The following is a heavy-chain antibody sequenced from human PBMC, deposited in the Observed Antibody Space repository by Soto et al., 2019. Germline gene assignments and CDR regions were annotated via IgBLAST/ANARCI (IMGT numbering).Heavy chain of an antibody. Sequence: QVQLQASGPGLVKPSGTLSLTCAVSNGSITNDNWWSWVRQSPGKGLEWIGDIYHTGSTNYNPSLKSRVIISIDKAKNNFSLRLSSVTAADTAVYYCARIWGALAKSAGWFGPWGQGTLVTVSS. D-gene: IGHD3-16*01. J-gene: IGHJ5*02. V-gene: IGHV4-4*02. CDR2: IYHTGST. CDR1: NGSITNDNW. CDR3: ARIWGALAKSAGWFGP.